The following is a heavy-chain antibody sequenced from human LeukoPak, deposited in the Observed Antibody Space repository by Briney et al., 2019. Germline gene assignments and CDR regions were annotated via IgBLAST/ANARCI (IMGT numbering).Heavy chain of an antibody. V-gene: IGHV1-46*01. CDR3: ARGGARHYYDSSGYSYFDY. CDR1: GYTFTSYY. D-gene: IGHD3-22*01. J-gene: IGHJ4*02. Sequence: GASVKVSCKASGYTFTSYYMHWVRQAPGQGLEWMGIINPSGGSTSYAQKFQGRVTMTRDTSTSTVYMELSSLRSEDTAVYYCARGGARHYYDSSGYSYFDYWGQGTLVTVSS. CDR2: INPSGGST.